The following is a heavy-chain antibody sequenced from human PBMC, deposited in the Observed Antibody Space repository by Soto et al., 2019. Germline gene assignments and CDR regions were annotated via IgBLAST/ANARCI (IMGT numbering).Heavy chain of an antibody. V-gene: IGHV4-31*03. CDR1: GGSISSGGYY. CDR2: FYYSGST. J-gene: IGHJ6*02. D-gene: IGHD3-10*01. CDR3: ARDRDEGSGSYSGMDV. Sequence: PSETLSLTCTVSGGSISSGGYYWSWIRQHPGKGLEWIGYFYYSGSTYYNPSLKSRVTISVDTSKNLFSLKLSSVTAADTAVYYCARDRDEGSGSYSGMDVWGQGTTVTVSS.